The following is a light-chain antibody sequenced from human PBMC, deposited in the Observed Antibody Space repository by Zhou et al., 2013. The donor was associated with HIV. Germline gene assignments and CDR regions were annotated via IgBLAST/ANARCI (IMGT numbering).Light chain of an antibody. CDR2: DAF. CDR1: QDISNY. CDR3: QQYGELPIT. V-gene: IGKV1-33*01. Sequence: DIQMTQSPSSLSASVGDRVTFTCQASQDISNYLNWYQQKPGKAPQLLIFDAFNLHTGVSSRFRGGGSGTEFTLTINSLQPEDVAIYYCQQYGELPITFGQGTRLEIK. J-gene: IGKJ5*01.